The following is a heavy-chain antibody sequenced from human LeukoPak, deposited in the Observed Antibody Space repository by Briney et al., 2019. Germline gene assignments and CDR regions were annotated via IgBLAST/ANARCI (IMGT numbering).Heavy chain of an antibody. CDR3: AREQSGTRGWYTVDY. CDR1: GFSFSAYA. CDR2: IRGKSERT. V-gene: IGHV3-23*01. Sequence: GGSLRLSCVASGFSFSAYAITWVRQAPGKGMEWVSAIRGKSERTYYADSVRGRFTISRDNSKDTSYLQISSLRVEDTAVYYCAREQSGTRGWYTVDYWGQGTLVAVSS. D-gene: IGHD6-19*01. J-gene: IGHJ4*02.